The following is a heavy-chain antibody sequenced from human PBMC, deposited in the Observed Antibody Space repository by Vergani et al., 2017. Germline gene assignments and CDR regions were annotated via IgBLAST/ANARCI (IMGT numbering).Heavy chain of an antibody. Sequence: QVQLVQSGAEVKKPGSSVKVSCKASGGTFSSYAISWVRQAPGQGLDWMGGIIPIFGTANYAQKFQGRVTITADKSTSTAYMELSSLRSEDTAVYYCARGRGYSSGWSSQYYFDYWGQGTLVTVSS. CDR1: GGTFSSYA. D-gene: IGHD6-19*01. V-gene: IGHV1-69*06. CDR2: IIPIFGTA. CDR3: ARGRGYSSGWSSQYYFDY. J-gene: IGHJ4*02.